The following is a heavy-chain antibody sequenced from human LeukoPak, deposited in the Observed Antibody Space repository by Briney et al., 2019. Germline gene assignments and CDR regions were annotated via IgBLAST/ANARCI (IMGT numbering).Heavy chain of an antibody. V-gene: IGHV3-23*01. J-gene: IGHJ4*02. Sequence: GGSLRLSCAASGLTFNSYAMSWVRQAPGKGLEWVSAISGSGASTYYADSVKGRFTISRDNSKSTLYLQMNGLRVEDTAVYYCAMGAGHPRSDIYLWTPSDYWGQGTLVTVSS. D-gene: IGHD2/OR15-2a*01. CDR3: AMGAGHPRSDIYLWTPSDY. CDR2: ISGSGAST. CDR1: GLTFNSYA.